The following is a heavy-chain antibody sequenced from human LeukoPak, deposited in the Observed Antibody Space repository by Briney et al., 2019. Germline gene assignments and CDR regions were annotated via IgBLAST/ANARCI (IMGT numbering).Heavy chain of an antibody. CDR3: ESIITEIPN. CDR2: VNSDGSTT. CDR1: GFTFSNYW. J-gene: IGHJ4*02. Sequence: GGSLRLSCAASGFTFSNYWMHWVRQAPGKGLVWVSRVNSDGSTTTYADSVKGRFTISRDNAKNTLYLQMSSLRAEDTAVYYCESIITEIPNWGQGTLVTVSS. V-gene: IGHV3-74*01. D-gene: IGHD1-20*01.